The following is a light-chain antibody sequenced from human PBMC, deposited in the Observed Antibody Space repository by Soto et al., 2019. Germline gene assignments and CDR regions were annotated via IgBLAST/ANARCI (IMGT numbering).Light chain of an antibody. CDR2: GAS. Sequence: EIVLTQSPGTLSLSPGERATLSCRASQSVSSSYLAWYQQKPGQAPRLLIYGASSRATGIPDRFSDSGSGTDFTLTISKVEAEDFSGYYCQQYGSSPLYTFGQGNKVESK. CDR1: QSVSSSY. J-gene: IGKJ2*01. CDR3: QQYGSSPLYT. V-gene: IGKV3-20*01.